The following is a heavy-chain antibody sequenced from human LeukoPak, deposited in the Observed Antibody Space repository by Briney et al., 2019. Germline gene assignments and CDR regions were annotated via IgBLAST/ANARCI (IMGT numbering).Heavy chain of an antibody. V-gene: IGHV6-1*01. J-gene: IGHJ2*01. CDR2: TYYRSQLYN. CDR1: GDSVSSNSAV. D-gene: IGHD6-19*01. CDR3: ARVRAVAGTFDWHFDL. Sequence: SQTLSLTCAISGDSVSSNSAVWDWIRRSPSRGLEWLGRTYYRSQLYNDYAVSVKSQITINPDTSKNQFSLQLNSVTPEDTAVYYCARVRAVAGTFDWHFDLWGRGTLVTVSS.